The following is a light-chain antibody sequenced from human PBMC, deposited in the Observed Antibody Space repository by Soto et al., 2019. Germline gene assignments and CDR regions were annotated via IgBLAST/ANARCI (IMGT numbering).Light chain of an antibody. CDR3: QQRSNWPPGT. CDR1: QSVGSS. J-gene: IGKJ4*01. Sequence: EIVLTQSPATLSLSPGERATLSCRASQSVGSSLAWYQQRPGQPIRLLIYDASNRATGIPARFTGSGSGTDFTLTISSLEPEDFAVYYCQQRSNWPPGTFGGGTKVEIK. CDR2: DAS. V-gene: IGKV3-11*01.